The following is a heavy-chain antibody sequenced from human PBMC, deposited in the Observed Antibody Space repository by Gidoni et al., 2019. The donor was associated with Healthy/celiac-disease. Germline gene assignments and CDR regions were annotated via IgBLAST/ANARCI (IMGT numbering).Heavy chain of an antibody. D-gene: IGHD2-21*01. V-gene: IGHV3-48*03. CDR1: GVTVSSYE. Sequence: EVQLLESGGGWVQPGGSRRPSCAAAGVTVSSYEMNWVRQAPGKGLEWVSYMRSSGSTIYYADSVKGRFTISRDKAKNSLYLQMNSLRGEDTAVYYCASLIAWRLRDFDYWGQGTLVTVSS. CDR2: MRSSGSTI. CDR3: ASLIAWRLRDFDY. J-gene: IGHJ4*02.